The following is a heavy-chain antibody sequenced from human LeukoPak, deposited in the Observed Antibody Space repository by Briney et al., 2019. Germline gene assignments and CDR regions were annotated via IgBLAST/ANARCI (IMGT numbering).Heavy chain of an antibody. Sequence: ASVKVSCKASGYTFTSYGITWVRQAPGQGLEWMGWISAYNGNTNYAQKLQGRVTMTTDTSTSTVYMELRSLTSDDTAVYYCASSTGGAARSYYYGMDVWGLGTTVTVSS. J-gene: IGHJ6*02. V-gene: IGHV1-18*01. CDR2: ISAYNGNT. CDR3: ASSTGGAARSYYYGMDV. CDR1: GYTFTSYG. D-gene: IGHD6-6*01.